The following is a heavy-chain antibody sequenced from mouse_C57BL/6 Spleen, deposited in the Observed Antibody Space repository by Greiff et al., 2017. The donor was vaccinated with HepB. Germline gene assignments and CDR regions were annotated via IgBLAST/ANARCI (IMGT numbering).Heavy chain of an antibody. J-gene: IGHJ3*01. CDR3: ARDTTARFAY. D-gene: IGHD1-2*01. Sequence: LVESGAELVRPGTSVKVSCKASGYAFTNYLIEWVKQRPGQGLEWIGVINPGSGGTNYNEKFKGKATLTADKSSSTAYMQLSSLTSEDSAVYFCARDTTARFAYWGQGTLVTVSA. CDR2: INPGSGGT. V-gene: IGHV1-54*01. CDR1: GYAFTNYL.